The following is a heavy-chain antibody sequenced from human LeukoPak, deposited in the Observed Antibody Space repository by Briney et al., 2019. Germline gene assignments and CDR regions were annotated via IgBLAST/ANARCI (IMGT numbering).Heavy chain of an antibody. D-gene: IGHD1-26*01. CDR2: ISSSSSII. CDR3: AKGAGYSGSYYASY. CDR1: GFTFNSYS. Sequence: GGSLRLSCAASGFTFNSYSMNWVRQAPGKGLEWLSYISSSSSIIYYADSVKGRFTISRDNAKNSLYLQMNSLRAEDTAVYYCAKGAGYSGSYYASYWGQGTLVTVSS. J-gene: IGHJ4*02. V-gene: IGHV3-48*01.